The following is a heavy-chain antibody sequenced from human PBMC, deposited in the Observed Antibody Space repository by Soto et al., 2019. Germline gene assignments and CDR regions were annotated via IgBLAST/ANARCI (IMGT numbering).Heavy chain of an antibody. CDR3: AXSSPYIVVRKPTGNQDYYGMDV. CDR2: IIPVFGTT. D-gene: IGHD2-2*01. V-gene: IGHV1-69*01. CDR1: GGTFSNYT. Sequence: QVQLVQSGAEVKKPGSSVKVFCKASGGTFSNYTISWVRQAPGQGLEWMGGIIPVFGTTDYEQKFQGRVTITADGSTSTAYMKLSSLRSADTAVYYCAXSSPYIVVRKPTGNQDYYGMDVWGQGTTVTVSS. J-gene: IGHJ6*02.